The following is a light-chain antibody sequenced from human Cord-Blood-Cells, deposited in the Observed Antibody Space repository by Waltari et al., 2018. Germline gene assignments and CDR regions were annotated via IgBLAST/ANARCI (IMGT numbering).Light chain of an antibody. V-gene: IGLV1-44*01. CDR2: SNN. CDR1: SSNIGSTT. J-gene: IGLJ3*02. CDR3: AAGDDSLNGPV. Sequence: QSVLTQPPSASGTPGQRVTISCSGSSSNIGSTTVNWYQQLPGTAPKHLISSNNQRPAGVADRGSGAKSGTAASLAVSGLQSEDEADYDCAAGDDSLNGPVFGGGTKLTGL.